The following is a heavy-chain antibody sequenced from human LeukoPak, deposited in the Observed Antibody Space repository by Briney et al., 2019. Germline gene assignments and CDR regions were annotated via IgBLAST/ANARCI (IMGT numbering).Heavy chain of an antibody. CDR1: GFTFSSYG. J-gene: IGHJ6*03. D-gene: IGHD2-2*01. Sequence: AGGSLRLSCAASGFTFSSYGMSWVRQAPGKGLEWVSAISGSGGSTYYADSVKGRFTISRDNSKNTLYLQMNSLRAEDTAVYYCAKEIIVVVPAAMSYYYYYMDVWGKGTTVTISS. CDR3: AKEIIVVVPAAMSYYYYYMDV. CDR2: ISGSGGST. V-gene: IGHV3-23*01.